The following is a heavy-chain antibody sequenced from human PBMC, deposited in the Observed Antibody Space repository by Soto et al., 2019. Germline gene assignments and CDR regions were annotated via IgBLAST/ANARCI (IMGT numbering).Heavy chain of an antibody. V-gene: IGHV1-69*13. D-gene: IGHD6-13*01. Sequence: SVKVSCKASGGTFSSYAISWVRQAPGQGLEWMGGIIPIFGTANYAQKFQGRVTITADESTSTAYMELSSLRSEDTAVYYCASHSSSWPYYYYGMDVWGQGTTVTVSS. CDR3: ASHSSSWPYYYYGMDV. CDR1: GGTFSSYA. CDR2: IIPIFGTA. J-gene: IGHJ6*02.